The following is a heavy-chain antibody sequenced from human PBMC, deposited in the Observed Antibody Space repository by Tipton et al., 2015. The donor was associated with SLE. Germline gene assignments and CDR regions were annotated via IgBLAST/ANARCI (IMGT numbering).Heavy chain of an antibody. Sequence: QLVQSGAEVKKPGSSVTVSCKVSGGTFSTYSFGWVRQAPGLGLEWMGGIIPILGTPNFAQNFQGRVTITTDESTSTVHMEVSSLRSDDTAVYYCVRGIGGGGRRAFDIWGQGTMVTVSS. D-gene: IGHD2-21*01. CDR2: IIPILGTP. CDR3: VRGIGGGGRRAFDI. V-gene: IGHV1-69*16. CDR1: GGTFSTYS. J-gene: IGHJ3*02.